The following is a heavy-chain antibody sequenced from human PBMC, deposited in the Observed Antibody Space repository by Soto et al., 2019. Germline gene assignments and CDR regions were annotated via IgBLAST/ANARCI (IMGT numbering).Heavy chain of an antibody. CDR1: GYTFVSYG. CDR3: ARDQYFFDRSGYYDH. J-gene: IGHJ5*02. CDR2: ISPYNGNT. Sequence: QVQLVQSAAEVKKPGASVKVSCKTSGYTFVSYGISWVRQAPGQGLEWMGWISPYNGNTNFAQRFQGRVTLTTDTSTDTVYMDLGSLKSDDTAVYYCARDQYFFDRSGYYDHWGQGTLITVSS. D-gene: IGHD3-22*01. V-gene: IGHV1-18*04.